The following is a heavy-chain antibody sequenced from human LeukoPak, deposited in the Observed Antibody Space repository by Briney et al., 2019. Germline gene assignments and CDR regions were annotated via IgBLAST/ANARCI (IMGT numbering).Heavy chain of an antibody. J-gene: IGHJ3*02. CDR2: IYTSGST. CDR1: GGSTSSYY. Sequence: PSETLSLTCTVSGGSTSSYYWSWIRQPAGKGLEWIGRIYTSGSTNYNPSLKSRVTISVDTSKNQFSLKLSSVTAADTAVYYCARDRSITIFGVVHDAFDIWGQGTMVTVSS. CDR3: ARDRSITIFGVVHDAFDI. V-gene: IGHV4-4*07. D-gene: IGHD3-3*01.